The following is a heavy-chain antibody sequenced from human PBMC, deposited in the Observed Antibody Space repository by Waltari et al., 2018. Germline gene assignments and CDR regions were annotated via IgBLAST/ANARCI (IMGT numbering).Heavy chain of an antibody. J-gene: IGHJ6*02. D-gene: IGHD2-15*01. V-gene: IGHV3-21*02. CDR1: GFTFSSYN. Sequence: EVQLVESGGGLVKPGGSLRLSCAASGFTFSSYNMNWVRQAPGKGLEWVSSISSRGDYIAYADSVKGRFIISRDNANNSVHLQMDSLTAEDTAVYYCARDCKSCVHCYAMDVWGQVTTVTVSS. CDR2: ISSRGDYI. CDR3: ARDCKSCVHCYAMDV.